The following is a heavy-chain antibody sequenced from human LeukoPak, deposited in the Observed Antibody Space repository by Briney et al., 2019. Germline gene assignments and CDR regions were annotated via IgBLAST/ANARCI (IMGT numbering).Heavy chain of an antibody. CDR1: GFTFSNYA. CDR3: ARVETPTFYDAFDL. J-gene: IGHJ3*01. D-gene: IGHD2/OR15-2a*01. Sequence: GGSLRLSCAASGFTFSNYAMSWVRPAPGKGLEWVSVISSSGGTTYYADSVKGRFNISRDNANDSLFLQMNSLRDEDTAVYYCARVETPTFYDAFDLWGQGTMVTVSS. CDR2: ISSSGGTT. V-gene: IGHV3-23*01.